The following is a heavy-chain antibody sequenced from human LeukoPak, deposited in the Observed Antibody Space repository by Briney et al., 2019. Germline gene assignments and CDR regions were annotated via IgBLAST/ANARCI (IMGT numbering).Heavy chain of an antibody. J-gene: IGHJ5*02. CDR1: GFTFRSYS. D-gene: IGHD2-21*02. CDR2: ISSSSSYI. V-gene: IGHV3-21*01. CDR3: AREMTRRYNWFDP. Sequence: GGSLRLSCAASGFTFRSYSMNWVRQAPGKGLEWISSISSSSSYIYYADSVKGRFTISRDNAKNSLYLQMNSLRAEDTAVYYCAREMTRRYNWFDPWGQGTLVTVSS.